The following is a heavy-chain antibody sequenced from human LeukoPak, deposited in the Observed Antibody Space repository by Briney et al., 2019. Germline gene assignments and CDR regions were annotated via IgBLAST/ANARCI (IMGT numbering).Heavy chain of an antibody. J-gene: IGHJ4*02. CDR2: ISGSGDTT. CDR3: AKSRGESRGASNY. V-gene: IGHV3-23*01. CDR1: GFTFSSYA. D-gene: IGHD1-26*01. Sequence: GGSLRLSCAASGFTFSSYAMNWVRQAPGKELEWVSFISGSGDTTYYADSVKGRFTISRDNSKNTLYPQMNSLRAEDTAVYYCAKSRGESRGASNYWGQGTLVTVSS.